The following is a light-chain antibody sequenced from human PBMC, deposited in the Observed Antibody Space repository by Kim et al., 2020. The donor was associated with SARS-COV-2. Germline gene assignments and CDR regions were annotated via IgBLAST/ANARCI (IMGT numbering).Light chain of an antibody. J-gene: IGKJ5*01. V-gene: IGKV1-5*01. CDR1: QSIGGW. CDR3: RTHSTYPIA. Sequence: ASGEDRVTITCRASQSIGGWLAWYQQKPGKAPKLLIYDASSVESGVPSRFSGSGCWTEFTLTIRGLQTDDSGTYSCRTHSTYPIALGQGARREIK. CDR2: DAS.